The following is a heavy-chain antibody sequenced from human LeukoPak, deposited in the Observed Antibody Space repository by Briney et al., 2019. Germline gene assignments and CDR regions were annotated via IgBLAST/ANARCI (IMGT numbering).Heavy chain of an antibody. CDR3: ARLGFTMILVATT. CDR1: GDSINSSPYY. CDR2: FHQSGHT. V-gene: IGHV4-39*01. D-gene: IGHD3-22*01. Sequence: SETLSLTCTVSGDSINSSPYYWGWLRQPPGKGLEWLGSFHQSGHTYYNPTLNSRLTISVDTSKNRLSLNLNSVTATDTAVYYCARLGFTMILVATTWGQGTLVTVSS. J-gene: IGHJ4*02.